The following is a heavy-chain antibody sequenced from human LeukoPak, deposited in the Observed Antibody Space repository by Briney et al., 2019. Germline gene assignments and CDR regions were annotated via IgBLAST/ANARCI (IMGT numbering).Heavy chain of an antibody. CDR2: ISGSGGST. D-gene: IGHD2-2*01. V-gene: IGHV3-23*01. J-gene: IGHJ4*02. CDR3: AKQGDIVVVPAAMRRGYFDY. Sequence: GGSLRLSCAASGFTFSSYAMSCVRQAPGKGREWVSAISGSGGSTYYADSVKGRFTISRDNSKNTLYLQMNSLRAEDTAVYYCAKQGDIVVVPAAMRRGYFDYWGQGTLVTVSS. CDR1: GFTFSSYA.